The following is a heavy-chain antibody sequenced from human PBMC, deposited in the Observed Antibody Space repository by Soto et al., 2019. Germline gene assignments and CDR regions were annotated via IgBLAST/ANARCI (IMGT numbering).Heavy chain of an antibody. D-gene: IGHD4-17*01. Sequence: GGSLRLSCTASGFTFSSYAMTWVRQAPGRGLEGVSGITASGGRTFYTDSVKGRFTISRDNSRSTLYLQMNSLRAEDTAVYYCAKDTRYADYVRWFDSWGQGTLVTVSS. CDR2: ITASGGRT. V-gene: IGHV3-23*01. J-gene: IGHJ5*01. CDR3: AKDTRYADYVRWFDS. CDR1: GFTFSSYA.